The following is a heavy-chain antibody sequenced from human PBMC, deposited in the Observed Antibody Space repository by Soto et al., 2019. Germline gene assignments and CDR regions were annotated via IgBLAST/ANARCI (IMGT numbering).Heavy chain of an antibody. J-gene: IGHJ4*01. CDR2: IYPGDSDT. D-gene: IGHD2-21*01. V-gene: IGHV5-51*01. CDR3: ARLENLFDFDN. CDR1: GDMFTNYC. Sequence: GDAVKTWCQGSGDMFTNYCIVWVLQMPGKGLEWMGIIYPGDSDTRYSPSFQGQVTISSDKSINTAYLQWSSLKASDTAIYYCARLENLFDFDNWGQGTLVTVSS.